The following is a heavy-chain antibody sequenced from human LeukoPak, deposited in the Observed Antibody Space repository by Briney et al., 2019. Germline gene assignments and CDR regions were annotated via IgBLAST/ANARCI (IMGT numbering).Heavy chain of an antibody. CDR1: GFTFSSYG. J-gene: IGHJ4*02. V-gene: IGHV3-23*01. D-gene: IGHD3-22*01. CDR2: ISGSGGST. Sequence: GGSLRLYCAASGFTFSSYGMSWVPQAPGKGLEWVSAISGSGGSTYYADSVKGRFTIYRDTSKNKLYLPMNRLRAEDTAVYYCAKDTGYDSSGYYPDYWGQGTLVTLSS. CDR3: AKDTGYDSSGYYPDY.